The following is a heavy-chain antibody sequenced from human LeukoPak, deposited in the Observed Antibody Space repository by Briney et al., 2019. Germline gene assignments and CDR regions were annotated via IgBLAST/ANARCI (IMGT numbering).Heavy chain of an antibody. D-gene: IGHD4-17*01. J-gene: IGHJ4*02. CDR2: FSGSGGST. V-gene: IGHV3-23*01. CDR1: GFTFSNYA. Sequence: GGSLRLSCAASGFTFSNYAMGWVRQPPGKGLEWVSSFSGSGGSTYYADSVKGRFTISRDNSKNTLYLQMSSLRAEDTAVYYCAKDRSGTVTTGWGQGTLVTVSS. CDR3: AKDRSGTVTTG.